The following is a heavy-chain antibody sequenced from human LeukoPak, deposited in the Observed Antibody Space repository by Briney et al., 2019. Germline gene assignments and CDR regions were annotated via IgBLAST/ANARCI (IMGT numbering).Heavy chain of an antibody. J-gene: IGHJ4*02. D-gene: IGHD3-16*02. V-gene: IGHV4-59*01. CDR2: IYYSGTTST. CDR1: GDPIGYFY. CDR3: ARSDYIRGSYRY. Sequence: SETLSLTCTVSGDPIGYFYWNWIRQPPGKALEWIGHIYYSGTTSTNYNPSLKSRVTMSVDRFNNHFSLRLSSVTAADTAIYYCARSDYIRGSYRYWGQGTLVTVSS.